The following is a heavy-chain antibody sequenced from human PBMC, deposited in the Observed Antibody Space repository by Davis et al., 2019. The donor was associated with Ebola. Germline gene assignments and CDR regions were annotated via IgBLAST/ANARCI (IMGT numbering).Heavy chain of an antibody. CDR2: IYSSGST. D-gene: IGHD5/OR15-5a*01. CDR1: GDSINTYY. Sequence: PSETLSLTCTVSGDSINTYYWRWIRQPAGEELEWIGRIYSSGSTKYNPSLKSRVTMSVDTSKNQFSLRLSSVTAADTAVYYCARAGGTGSFYDESGYVGGPFDYWGQGILVTVSS. CDR3: ARAGGTGSFYDESGYVGGPFDY. V-gene: IGHV4-4*07. J-gene: IGHJ4*02.